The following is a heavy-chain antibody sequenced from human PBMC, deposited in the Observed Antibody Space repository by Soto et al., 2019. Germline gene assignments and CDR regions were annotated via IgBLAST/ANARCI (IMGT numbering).Heavy chain of an antibody. D-gene: IGHD4-17*01. CDR1: GDSISSYY. Sequence: PSDTLSLTCTVSGDSISSYYWRLIRQPPGKGLEWIGYIYYSGSTNYNPSLKSRVTISVDTSKNQFSLKLSSVTAADTAVYYCARRYGASFDYWGQGTLVTVSS. CDR2: IYYSGST. V-gene: IGHV4-59*01. CDR3: ARRYGASFDY. J-gene: IGHJ4*02.